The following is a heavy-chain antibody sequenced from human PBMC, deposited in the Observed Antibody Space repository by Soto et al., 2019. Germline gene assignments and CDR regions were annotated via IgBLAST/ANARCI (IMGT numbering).Heavy chain of an antibody. J-gene: IGHJ4*02. Sequence: GGSLRLSCAASGFTFSSYAMSWVRQAPGKGLEWVSAIRGSGCSTYYADSVKGRFTISRDNSKNTLYLQMNSLRAEDTDVYYCSKCLFLEWLYSFYYWGQGTMVTVSS. CDR3: SKCLFLEWLYSFYY. CDR2: IRGSGCST. V-gene: IGHV3-23*01. D-gene: IGHD3-3*01. CDR1: GFTFSSYA.